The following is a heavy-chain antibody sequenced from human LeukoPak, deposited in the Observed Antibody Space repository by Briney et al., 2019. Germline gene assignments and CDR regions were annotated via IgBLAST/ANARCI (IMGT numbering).Heavy chain of an antibody. Sequence: SETLSLTCTVSGGAISSSSYYWGWIRQPPRKGLEWIGSIYYSGSTYYNPSLKSRVTISVDTSKNQFSLKLSSVTAADTAVYYCARGQSSGYFPFDYWGQGTLVTVSS. D-gene: IGHD6-19*01. V-gene: IGHV4-39*07. CDR1: GGAISSSSYY. J-gene: IGHJ4*02. CDR3: ARGQSSGYFPFDY. CDR2: IYYSGST.